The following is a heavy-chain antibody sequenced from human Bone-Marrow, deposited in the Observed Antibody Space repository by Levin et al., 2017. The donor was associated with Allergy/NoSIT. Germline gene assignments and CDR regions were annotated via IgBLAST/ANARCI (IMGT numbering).Heavy chain of an antibody. D-gene: IGHD2-8*01. V-gene: IGHV3-7*01. CDR3: ARGGVVYAMGYFYYGMDV. Sequence: HPGESLKISCTASGFTFTTYWMTWVRQAPGKGLEWVARIKHDGSDKYYVDSVKGRFTVSRDNAKKSLYLHMNSLGVEDTAVYFCARGGVVYAMGYFYYGMDVWGQGTTVTVS. CDR2: IKHDGSDK. CDR1: GFTFTTYW. J-gene: IGHJ6*02.